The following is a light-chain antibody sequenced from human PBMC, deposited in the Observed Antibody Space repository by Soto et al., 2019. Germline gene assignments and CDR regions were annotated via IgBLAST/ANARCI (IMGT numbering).Light chain of an antibody. CDR2: DAS. CDR3: HTYNSYSLHT. Sequence: PSTLSASVGDRITITCRASQSVSRRLAWYQQKPGKAPKLLIYDASSLESGVPSRFSGRGSGTEFTLTISSLQPDDCATYYCHTYNSYSLHTFGQGTKVDIK. J-gene: IGKJ2*01. CDR1: QSVSRR. V-gene: IGKV1-5*01.